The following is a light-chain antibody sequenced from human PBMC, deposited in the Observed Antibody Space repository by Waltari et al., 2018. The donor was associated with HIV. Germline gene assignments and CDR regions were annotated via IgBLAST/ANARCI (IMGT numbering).Light chain of an antibody. CDR1: SSDVGGYNF. J-gene: IGLJ2*01. CDR2: EVT. V-gene: IGLV2-8*01. Sequence: QSALTQPPSASGSPGPSVTISCTGTSSDVGGYNFVSWYQQHAGKAPKLMIFEVTKRPSGVPARFSGSKTGNTASLTVSGLQADDEADYYCSSYAGGNNLVFGGGTKLTVL. CDR3: SSYAGGNNLV.